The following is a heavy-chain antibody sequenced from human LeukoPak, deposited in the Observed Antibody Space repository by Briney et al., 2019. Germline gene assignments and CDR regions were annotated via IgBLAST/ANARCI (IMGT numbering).Heavy chain of an antibody. CDR1: GFTFSSYS. Sequence: GGSLRLSCAASGFTFSSYSMNWVRQAPGKGLEWVSYISSSSSTIYYADSVKGRFTISRDNSKNTLYLQMNSLRAEDTAVYYCAKGVCSSTSCYGRDWFDPWGQGTLVTVSS. V-gene: IGHV3-48*01. CDR3: AKGVCSSTSCYGRDWFDP. D-gene: IGHD2-2*01. J-gene: IGHJ5*02. CDR2: ISSSSSTI.